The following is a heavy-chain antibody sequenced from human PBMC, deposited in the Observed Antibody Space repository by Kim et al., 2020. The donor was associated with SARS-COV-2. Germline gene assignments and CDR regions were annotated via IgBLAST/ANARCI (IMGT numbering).Heavy chain of an antibody. D-gene: IGHD6-13*01. CDR2: IKSKTDGGTT. CDR3: TTPRGSWYYYYGMDV. Sequence: GGSLRLSCAASGFTFSNAWMSWVRQAPGKGLEWVGRIKSKTDGGTTDYAAPVKGRFTISRDDSKNTLYLQMNSLKTEDTAVYYCTTPRGSWYYYYGMDVWGQGTTVTVSS. V-gene: IGHV3-15*01. J-gene: IGHJ6*02. CDR1: GFTFSNAW.